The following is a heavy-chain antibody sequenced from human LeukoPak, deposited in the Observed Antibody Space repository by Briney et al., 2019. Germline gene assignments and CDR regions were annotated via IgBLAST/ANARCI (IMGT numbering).Heavy chain of an antibody. J-gene: IGHJ5*02. CDR3: ARHARYRDWFDP. V-gene: IGHV4-38-2*01. CDR1: GYSISSGYY. Sequence: SETLSLTCAVSGYSISSGYYWGWIRQPPGKGLEWIGIIYHSGNTYYNPSLKSRVTISVDTSKNHFSLKLSSVTAADTAVYYCARHARYRDWFDPWGQGNLVTVSS. D-gene: IGHD1-1*01. CDR2: IYHSGNT.